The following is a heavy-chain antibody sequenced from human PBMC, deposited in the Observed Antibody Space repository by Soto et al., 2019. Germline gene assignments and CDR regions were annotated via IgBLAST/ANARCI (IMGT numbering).Heavy chain of an antibody. CDR3: ARTDYYYDSSGYYNPLAY. Sequence: GGSLRLSCAASGFTFSSYEMNWVRQAPGKGLEWVSYISSSGSTIYYADSVKGRFTISGDNAKNSLYLQMNSLRAEDTAVYYCARTDYYYDSSGYYNPLAYWGQGTLVTVSS. J-gene: IGHJ4*02. D-gene: IGHD3-22*01. CDR1: GFTFSSYE. V-gene: IGHV3-48*03. CDR2: ISSSGSTI.